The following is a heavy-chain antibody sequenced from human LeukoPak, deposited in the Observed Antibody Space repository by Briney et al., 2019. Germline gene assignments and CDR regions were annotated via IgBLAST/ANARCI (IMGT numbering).Heavy chain of an antibody. CDR3: ARLIYYDSSGYLDY. CDR1: GGSFSSYY. V-gene: IGHV4-34*01. Sequence: SETLSLTCAVYGGSFSSYYWSWIRQPPGKGLEWIGKTNHGGSTNYNPSLKSRVTISVDMSKNQFFLKLSSVTAADTAVYYCARLIYYDSSGYLDYWGQGSLVTVSS. CDR2: TNHGGST. D-gene: IGHD3-22*01. J-gene: IGHJ4*02.